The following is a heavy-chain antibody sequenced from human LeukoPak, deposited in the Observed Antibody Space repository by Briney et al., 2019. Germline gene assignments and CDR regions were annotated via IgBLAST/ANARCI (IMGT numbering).Heavy chain of an antibody. J-gene: IGHJ5*02. CDR1: GFTVSSNY. Sequence: AGGSLRLSCAASGFTVSSNYMSWVRQAPGKGLGWVSVIYSGGSTYYADSVKGRFTISRDNSKNTLYLQMNSLRAEDTAVYYCATLPHMTTVTTGPWGQGTLVTVSS. V-gene: IGHV3-53*01. CDR3: ATLPHMTTVTTGP. CDR2: IYSGGST. D-gene: IGHD4-17*01.